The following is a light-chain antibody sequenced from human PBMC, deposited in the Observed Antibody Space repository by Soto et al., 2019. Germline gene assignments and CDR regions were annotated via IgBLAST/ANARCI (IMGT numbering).Light chain of an antibody. V-gene: IGKV4-1*01. J-gene: IGKJ1*01. CDR1: QNVLYSSNNKNY. CDR2: WAS. CDR3: QQYYSTPWT. Sequence: DIVMTQSPDSLAVSLGKRATINCKSSQNVLYSSNNKNYLAWYQQKPGQPPKLLIYWASTRESGVPDRFSGSGSGTDFTLTISSLQAEDVAVYYCQQYYSTPWTFGQGTKVEIK.